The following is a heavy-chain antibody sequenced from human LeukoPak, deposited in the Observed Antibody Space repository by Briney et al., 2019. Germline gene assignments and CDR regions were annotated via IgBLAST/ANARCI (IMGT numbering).Heavy chain of an antibody. J-gene: IGHJ4*02. CDR1: GFTFSSYA. CDR3: AKDQYYYDSSGYYPDY. V-gene: IGHV3-23*01. D-gene: IGHD3-22*01. CDR2: ISCSGGST. Sequence: GGSLRLSCAASGFTFSSYAMSWVRQAPGKGLEWVSAISCSGGSTYYADSVKGRFTISRDNSKNTLYLQMNSLRAEDTAVYYCAKDQYYYDSSGYYPDYWGQGTLVTVSS.